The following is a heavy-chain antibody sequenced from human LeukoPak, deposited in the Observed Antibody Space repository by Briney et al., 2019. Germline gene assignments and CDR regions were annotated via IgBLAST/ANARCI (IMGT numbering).Heavy chain of an antibody. D-gene: IGHD3-10*01. J-gene: IGHJ4*02. V-gene: IGHV3-30*02. CDR1: EFTLSSYG. CDR2: IWYDGNNK. CDR3: AKDPLQYGSGSYYFDY. Sequence: GGSLRLSCTASEFTLSSYGMHWVRQAPGKGLEWVAFIWYDGNNKYYADSVKGRFTISRDNSKNTPYLQMNSLRAEDTAVYYCAKDPLQYGSGSYYFDYWGQGTLVTVSS.